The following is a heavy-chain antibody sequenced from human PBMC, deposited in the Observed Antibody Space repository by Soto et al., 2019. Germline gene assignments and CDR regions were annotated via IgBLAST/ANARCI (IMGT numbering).Heavy chain of an antibody. Sequence: QVQLQESGPGLVKPSGTLSLTCAVSGGSFTSNNWWTWVRQPPGQGLEWIGEIYRTGSTNYNPSLKSRVTISLDQSENQFSLKVTSLTPADTAVYYCASRDPGTSVDYWGQGTLVTVPS. CDR1: GGSFTSNNW. J-gene: IGHJ4*02. CDR2: IYRTGST. V-gene: IGHV4-4*02. CDR3: ASRDPGTSVDY. D-gene: IGHD1-7*01.